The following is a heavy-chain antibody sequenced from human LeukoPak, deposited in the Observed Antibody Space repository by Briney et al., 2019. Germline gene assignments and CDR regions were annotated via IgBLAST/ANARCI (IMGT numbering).Heavy chain of an antibody. V-gene: IGHV4-30-4*01. J-gene: IGHJ4*02. CDR3: ARGFNY. CDR1: GGSISSGDYY. CDR2: ICYSGST. Sequence: SETLSLTCAVSGGSISSGDYYWTWIRQSPGKGLEWIGYICYSGSTYYNPSLKSRVSISLDKSKNQFSLKLTSVTVADTALYFCARGFNYWGQGTLVTVSS.